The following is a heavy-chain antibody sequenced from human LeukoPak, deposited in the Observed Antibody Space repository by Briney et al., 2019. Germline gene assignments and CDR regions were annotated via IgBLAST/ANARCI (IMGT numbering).Heavy chain of an antibody. CDR2: IYHSGSI. V-gene: IGHV4-4*02. CDR3: ARGGVVPAAYFDY. J-gene: IGHJ4*02. D-gene: IGHD2-2*01. CDR1: GGSISSSNW. Sequence: SETLSLTCAVSGGSISSSNWWSWVRQPPGKGLEWIGEIYHSGSINYNPSLKSRVTISVDKSKNQFSLKLNSVTAADTAVYYCARGGVVPAAYFDYWGQGTLVTVSS.